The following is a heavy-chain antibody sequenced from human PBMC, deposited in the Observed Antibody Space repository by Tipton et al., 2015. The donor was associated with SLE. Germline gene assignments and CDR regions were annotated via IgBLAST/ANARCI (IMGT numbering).Heavy chain of an antibody. CDR1: DDSIRDYY. CDR2: ISYSGST. Sequence: TLSLTCSVSDDSIRDYYFSWIRQPPGKELEWIGYISYSGSTIYNPSLESRVTISLDTSKSHFSLKLGSVTAADTATYYCARQLGWGDPFAFDYWDQGTLVTVSS. V-gene: IGHV4-59*08. J-gene: IGHJ4*02. CDR3: ARQLGWGDPFAFDY. D-gene: IGHD2-21*02.